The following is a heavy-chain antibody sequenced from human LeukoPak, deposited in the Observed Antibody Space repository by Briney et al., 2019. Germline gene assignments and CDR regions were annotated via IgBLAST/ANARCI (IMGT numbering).Heavy chain of an antibody. Sequence: SETLSLTCAVSGASISSYYWSWIRQPPGRGLEWIGYLYFTENTNYNPSLKSRVTISLDTSKSQFSLKLTSVTPADTAVYYCARGGIVGSRTNWFDPWGQGILVTVSS. CDR3: ARGGIVGSRTNWFDP. D-gene: IGHD1-26*01. CDR2: LYFTENT. CDR1: GASISSYY. V-gene: IGHV4-59*01. J-gene: IGHJ5*02.